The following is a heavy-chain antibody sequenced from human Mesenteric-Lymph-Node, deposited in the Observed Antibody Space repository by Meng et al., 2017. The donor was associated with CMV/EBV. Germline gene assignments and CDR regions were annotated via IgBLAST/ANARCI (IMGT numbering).Heavy chain of an antibody. CDR2: INPNSGGT. CDR3: VRGGSGHIVVVIAAPFDY. CDR1: GGTFSSYA. D-gene: IGHD2-21*01. V-gene: IGHV1-2*02. Sequence: ASVKVSCKASGGTFSSYAISWVRQAPGQGLEWMRWINPNSGGTNYAQKFQGRVTMTRDTSISTAYMELSRLRSDDTAVYYCVRGGSGHIVVVIAAPFDYWGQGTLVTVSS. J-gene: IGHJ4*02.